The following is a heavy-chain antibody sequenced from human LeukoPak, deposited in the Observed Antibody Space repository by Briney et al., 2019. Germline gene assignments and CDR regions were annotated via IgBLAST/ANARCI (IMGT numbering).Heavy chain of an antibody. J-gene: IGHJ6*03. CDR2: IYIGGTT. CDR3: ARGLKYSGTVFYPYHMDV. CDR1: GFTFSSYE. D-gene: IGHD3-10*01. V-gene: IGHV3-53*01. Sequence: GGSLRLSCAASGFTFSSYEMNWVRQAPGKGLEWLSVIYIGGTTYYADSVKGRFTISRDDSKNTVYLQMNSLRAEDTAVYYCARGLKYSGTVFYPYHMDVWGKGTTVTVSS.